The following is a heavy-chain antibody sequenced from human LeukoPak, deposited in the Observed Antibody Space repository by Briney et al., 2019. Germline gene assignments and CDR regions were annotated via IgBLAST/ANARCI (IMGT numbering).Heavy chain of an antibody. CDR3: ASRGYSYGLRRDVDY. V-gene: IGHV4-34*01. D-gene: IGHD5-18*01. CDR2: INHSGST. J-gene: IGHJ4*02. CDR1: GGSFSGYY. Sequence: SETLSLTCAAYGGSFSGYYWNWIRQPPGKGLEWIGEINHSGSTNYNPSLKSRVTISVDTSKNQFSLKLSSVTAADTAVYYCASRGYSYGLRRDVDYWGQGTLVTVSS.